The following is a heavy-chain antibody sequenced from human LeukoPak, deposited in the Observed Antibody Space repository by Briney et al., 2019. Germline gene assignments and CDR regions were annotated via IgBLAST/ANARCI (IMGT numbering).Heavy chain of an antibody. CDR2: ITGSGDAS. J-gene: IGHJ6*03. Sequence: GGSLRLSCAASGFTVTSYAMTWVRQTPGMGLEWVSTITGSGDASWHAESVKGRFAISRDNSKNTLYLQMNSLRAEDTAVYYCARDGAAAPPYYYYLDVWGKGTTVSVSS. CDR1: GFTVTSYA. D-gene: IGHD3-16*01. CDR3: ARDGAAAPPYYYYLDV. V-gene: IGHV3-23*01.